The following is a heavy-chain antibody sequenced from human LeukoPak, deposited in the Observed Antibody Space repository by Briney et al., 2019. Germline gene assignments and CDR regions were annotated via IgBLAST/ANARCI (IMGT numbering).Heavy chain of an antibody. CDR1: GYTFTSYG. J-gene: IGHJ4*02. D-gene: IGHD2-21*02. CDR3: ARDLGGGDCPH. V-gene: IGHV1-46*01. CDR2: INPSGGST. Sequence: RASVKVSCKASGYTFTSYGISRVRQAPGQGLEWMGIINPSGGSTSYAQKFQGRVTMTRDTSTSTVYMELSSLRSEDTAVYYCARDLGGGDCPHWGQGTLVTVSS.